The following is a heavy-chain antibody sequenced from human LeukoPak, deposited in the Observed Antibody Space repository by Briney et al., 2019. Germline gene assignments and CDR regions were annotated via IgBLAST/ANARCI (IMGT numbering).Heavy chain of an antibody. CDR2: IDPSDSYT. Sequence: GESLKISCKGSGYSFTNYWISGVRQMPGKGLEWMGRIDPSDSYTNYSPSFQGHVTISADKSIRTAYLQWSSLKASDTAMYCCARDDSSGYDFWGQGTLVTVSS. J-gene: IGHJ4*02. CDR3: ARDDSSGYDF. CDR1: GYSFTNYW. D-gene: IGHD3-22*01. V-gene: IGHV5-10-1*01.